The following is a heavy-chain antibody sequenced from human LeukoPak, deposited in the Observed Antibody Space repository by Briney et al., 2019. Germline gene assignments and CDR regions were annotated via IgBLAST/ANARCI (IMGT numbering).Heavy chain of an antibody. D-gene: IGHD2-15*01. CDR2: IIPILGTA. CDR3: ARGCPYAFDI. V-gene: IGHV1-69*13. J-gene: IGHJ3*02. Sequence: ASVKVSCKASGDTFSRYAISWVRQAPGQGLKWMGGIIPILGTADYAQKFQGRVTITADESTSTAYMELSSLRSEDTAVYYCARGCPYAFDIWGQGTMVTVSS. CDR1: GDTFSRYA.